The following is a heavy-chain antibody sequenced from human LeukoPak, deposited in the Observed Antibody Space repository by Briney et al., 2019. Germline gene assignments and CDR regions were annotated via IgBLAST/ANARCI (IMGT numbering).Heavy chain of an antibody. CDR2: IAYDGSRA. D-gene: IGHD1-14*01. CDR3: TRYNNDHFDY. V-gene: IGHV3-33*01. Sequence: GRSLRLSCAGSGFTFSGYGMHWFRQTPGKGLEWVAVIAYDGSRAFYADSVKGRFTISRDNSKNTMSVQMDDLRAEDTAVYYCTRYNNDHFDYWGQGTLVTVSS. J-gene: IGHJ4*02. CDR1: GFTFSGYG.